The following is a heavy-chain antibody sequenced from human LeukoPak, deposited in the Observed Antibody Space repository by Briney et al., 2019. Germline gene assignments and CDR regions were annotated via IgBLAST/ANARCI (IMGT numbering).Heavy chain of an antibody. J-gene: IGHJ4*02. CDR3: AGDDILTGYYDL. V-gene: IGHV4-59*01. D-gene: IGHD3-9*01. Sequence: SETLSLTCTVSGGSISSYYWSWIRQPPGKGLEWIGYIYYSGSTNYNPSLKSRVTISVDTSKNQFSLKLSSVTAADTAVYYCAGDDILTGYYDLWGQGTLVTVSS. CDR2: IYYSGST. CDR1: GGSISSYY.